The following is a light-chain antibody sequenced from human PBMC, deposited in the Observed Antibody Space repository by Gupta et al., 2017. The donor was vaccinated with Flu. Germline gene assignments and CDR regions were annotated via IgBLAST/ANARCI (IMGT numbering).Light chain of an antibody. V-gene: IGLV3-25*03. Sequence: SYELTQAPSVSVSPGQTARITCSGDALARQYAFWYQQKPGQAPVLVIYKDTERPSGMSERVSGSSSGKKVTLNISGVQAEDEADEECQSPDSSGNGGVGGGNKLTVL. J-gene: IGLJ2*01. CDR3: QSPDSSGNGG. CDR1: ALARQY. CDR2: KDT.